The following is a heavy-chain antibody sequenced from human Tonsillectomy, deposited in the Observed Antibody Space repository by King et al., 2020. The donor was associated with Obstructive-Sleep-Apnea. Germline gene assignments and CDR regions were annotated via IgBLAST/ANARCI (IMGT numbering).Heavy chain of an antibody. CDR2: IIPIFGTA. J-gene: IGHJ5*02. D-gene: IGHD2-15*01. CDR1: GGTFSSYA. Sequence: QLVQSGAEVKKPGSSVKVSCKASGGTFSSYAISWVRQAPGQGLEWMGGIIPIFGTANYAQKFQGRVTITADESTSTAYMELSSLRSEDTAVYYCARDLGCSGGSCSGWFDPWGQGTLVTVSS. CDR3: ARDLGCSGGSCSGWFDP. V-gene: IGHV1-69*01.